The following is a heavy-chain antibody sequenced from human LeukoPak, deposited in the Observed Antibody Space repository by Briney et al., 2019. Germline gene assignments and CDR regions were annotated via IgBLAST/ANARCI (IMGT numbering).Heavy chain of an antibody. J-gene: IGHJ4*02. V-gene: IGHV4-59*01. CDR2: IYYSGST. CDR1: GGSTSNYY. Sequence: SETLSLTCIVSGGSTSNYYWNWIRQPPGKGLEWIGYIYYSGSTNYNPSLKSRVTISVDTSKNQFSLKLSSVTAADTAVYYCARGQGYPQIDYWGQGTLVTVSS. CDR3: ARGQGYPQIDY. D-gene: IGHD1-1*01.